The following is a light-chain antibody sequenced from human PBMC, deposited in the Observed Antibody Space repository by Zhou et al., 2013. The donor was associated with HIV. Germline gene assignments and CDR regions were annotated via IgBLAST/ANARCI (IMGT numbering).Light chain of an antibody. CDR2: GAS. CDR1: QSVTNSY. J-gene: IGKJ5*01. CDR3: QQYGSSIT. Sequence: EIVLTQSPGTLSLSPGERATLSCGASQSVTNSYLAWYQQKPGQTPRLLIYGASSRDTGIPDRFSGSGSGTDFTLTISRLEPEDFAVYYCQQYGSSITFGQGHD. V-gene: IGKV3-20*01.